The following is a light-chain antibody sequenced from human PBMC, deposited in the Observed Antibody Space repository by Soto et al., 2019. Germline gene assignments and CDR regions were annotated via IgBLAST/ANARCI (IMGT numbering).Light chain of an antibody. CDR2: EVN. CDR1: SSDIGDYIY. Sequence: QSALTQPASVSGSPGQSITISCTGTSSDIGDYIYVSWYQHHPGKVPKLIIYEVNNRPSGVSNRFSGSKSGTTASLTISGLQAEDEADYYCSSYSTTNTLEFGGGTKVTVL. V-gene: IGLV2-14*01. CDR3: SSYSTTNTLE. J-gene: IGLJ2*01.